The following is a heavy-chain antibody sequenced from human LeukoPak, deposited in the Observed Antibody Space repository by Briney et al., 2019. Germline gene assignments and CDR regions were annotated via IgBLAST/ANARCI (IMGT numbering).Heavy chain of an antibody. CDR2: INHSGST. J-gene: IGHJ4*02. Sequence: PSETLSLTCAVYGGSFSGYYWSWIRQPPGKGLEWIGEINHSGSTNYNPSLKRRVTISVDTSKNQFSLKLSSVTAADTAVYYCARGLGDIVVVPAANHYFDYWGQGTLVTVSS. CDR3: ARGLGDIVVVPAANHYFDY. D-gene: IGHD2-2*01. CDR1: GGSFSGYY. V-gene: IGHV4-34*01.